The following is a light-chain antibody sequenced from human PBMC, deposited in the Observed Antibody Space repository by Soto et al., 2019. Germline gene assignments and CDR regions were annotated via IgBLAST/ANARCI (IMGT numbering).Light chain of an antibody. CDR3: QQRLNAPWT. Sequence: EIVLTQSPATLSLSPGERATLSCRASQSVNNYLVWYQQKPGQAPRALIYDASNRATGIPARFSGSGSGTDFTITISGLETEDFAVYYCQQRLNAPWTFGQGTKVEIK. J-gene: IGKJ1*01. CDR1: QSVNNY. CDR2: DAS. V-gene: IGKV3-11*01.